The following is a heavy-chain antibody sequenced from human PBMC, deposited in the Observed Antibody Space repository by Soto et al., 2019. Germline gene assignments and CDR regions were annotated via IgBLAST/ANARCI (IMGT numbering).Heavy chain of an antibody. D-gene: IGHD1-26*01. CDR3: AKAGGGEGYFVKWSAP. CDR2: IIPIFGTR. J-gene: IGHJ5*02. Sequence: VKGSRKGAGYSFSKDVSAWLRMEHRQGLEWLGRIIPIFGTRDYAQKFQGRVTITADDSTTTAYMELSSLRSDDTAVYYCAKAGGGEGYFVKWSAPWGQGTLVTVSS. CDR1: GYSFSKDV. V-gene: IGHV1-69*15.